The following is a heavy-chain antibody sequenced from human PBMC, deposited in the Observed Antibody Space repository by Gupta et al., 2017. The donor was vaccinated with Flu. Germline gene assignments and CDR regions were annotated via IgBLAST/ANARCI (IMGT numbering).Heavy chain of an antibody. J-gene: IGHJ6*02. D-gene: IGHD5/OR15-5a*01. CDR1: GFTFSTYS. CDR3: AGSVSYIMDV. V-gene: IGHV3-48*02. Sequence: EVQLMESRGGLVQPGGSLRLSCAASGFTFSTYSKNWVRQAPGKGLEWISHISSSSSTINYADSVKGRVTVSRDNAKKSLYLQMNSLRDEDTAVYYCAGSVSYIMDVWGQGTTVTVSS. CDR2: ISSSSSTI.